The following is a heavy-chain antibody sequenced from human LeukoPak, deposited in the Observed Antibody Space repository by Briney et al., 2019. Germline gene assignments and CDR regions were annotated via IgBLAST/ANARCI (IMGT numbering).Heavy chain of an antibody. V-gene: IGHV3-23*01. J-gene: IGHJ4*02. Sequence: GGSLRLSCAASGFTFSSYAMSWVRQAPGKGLEWVSAIRGSGDRTHYADSVKGRFTISRDNSKNTLYLQMNSLRAEDTAVYYCAKVRGYSYGYFDYWGQGTLVTVSS. CDR3: AKVRGYSYGYFDY. D-gene: IGHD5-18*01. CDR1: GFTFSSYA. CDR2: IRGSGDRT.